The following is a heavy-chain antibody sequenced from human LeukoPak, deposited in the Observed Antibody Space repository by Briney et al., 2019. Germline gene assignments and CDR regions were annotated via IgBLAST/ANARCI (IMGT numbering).Heavy chain of an antibody. D-gene: IGHD5-24*01. CDR3: ARGGPSRDGYNFGY. J-gene: IGHJ4*02. CDR2: IYYSGGT. CDR1: GGSISSGDYY. Sequence: ASQTLSLTCTVSGGSISSGDYYWSWIRQPPGKGLEWIGYIYYSGGTYYNPSLKSRVTISVDTSKNQFSLKLSSVTAADTAVYYCARGGPSRDGYNFGYWGQGTLVTVSS. V-gene: IGHV4-30-4*08.